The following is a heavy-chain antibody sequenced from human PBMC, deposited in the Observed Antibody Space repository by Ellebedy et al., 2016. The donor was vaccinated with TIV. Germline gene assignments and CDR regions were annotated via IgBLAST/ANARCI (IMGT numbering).Heavy chain of an antibody. V-gene: IGHV3-53*04. CDR1: GFTVSHNS. CDR2: IYSDGTT. J-gene: IGHJ3*02. Sequence: PGGSLRLSCAASGFTVSHNSMSWVRQAPGKGLEWVSIIYSDGTTSYADSVKGRFTVSRHNSRNMLYLQMNSLRTEDTAVYYCARERHTMVTFGALDIWGQGTLVTVSS. CDR3: ARERHTMVTFGALDI. D-gene: IGHD5-18*01.